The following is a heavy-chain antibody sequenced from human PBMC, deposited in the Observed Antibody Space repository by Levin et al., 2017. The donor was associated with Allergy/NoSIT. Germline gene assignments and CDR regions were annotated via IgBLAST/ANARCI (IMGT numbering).Heavy chain of an antibody. D-gene: IGHD3-16*02. CDR3: ARGLGDTPWSYRSDAFDI. V-gene: IGHV1-2*02. CDR2: INPNSGGT. Sequence: ASVKVSCKASGYTFTGYYMHWVRQAPGQGLEWMGWINPNSGGTNYAQKFQGRVTMTRDTSISTAYMELSRLRSDDTAVYYCARGLGDTPWSYRSDAFDIWGQGTMVTVSS. CDR1: GYTFTGYY. J-gene: IGHJ3*02.